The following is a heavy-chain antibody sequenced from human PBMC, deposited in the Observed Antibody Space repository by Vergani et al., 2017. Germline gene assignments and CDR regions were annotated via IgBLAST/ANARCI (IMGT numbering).Heavy chain of an antibody. D-gene: IGHD1-26*01. J-gene: IGHJ4*02. CDR1: GYTFTSYG. CDR3: AGDEDRWDSGSYPDY. V-gene: IGHV1-18*01. Sequence: QVQLVQSGAEVKKPGASVKVSCKASGYTFTSYGISWVRQAPGQGLEWMGWISAYNGNTNYAQKLQGRVTMTTDTSTSTAYMELRSLRSDDTAVYYCAGDEDRWDSGSYPDYWGQGTLVTVSS. CDR2: ISAYNGNT.